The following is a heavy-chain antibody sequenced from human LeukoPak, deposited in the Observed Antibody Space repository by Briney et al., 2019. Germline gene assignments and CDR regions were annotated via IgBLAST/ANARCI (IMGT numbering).Heavy chain of an antibody. CDR2: ISSSSNTI. CDR3: ARGDGWFGELLNFDN. J-gene: IGHJ4*02. CDR1: GFTFSSYS. V-gene: IGHV3-48*01. D-gene: IGHD3-10*01. Sequence: PGGSLRPSCAASGFTFSSYSMNWVRQAPGKGLEWVPYISSSSNTIYYADSVKGRFTISRDNAKNSLYLQMNSLRGEDTAVYYCARGDGWFGELLNFDNWGQGTLVTVSS.